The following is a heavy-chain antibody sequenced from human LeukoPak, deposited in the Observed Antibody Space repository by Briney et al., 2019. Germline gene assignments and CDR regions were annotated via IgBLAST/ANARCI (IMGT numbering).Heavy chain of an antibody. CDR3: ARTPRHNYKLAFDI. D-gene: IGHD1-1*01. CDR1: GGSFSGYY. CDR2: INHSGST. Sequence: SETLSLTCAVYGGSFSGYYWSWIRHPPGKGLELIGEINHSGSTNYNPSLKSRVTISVDTSKNQFSLKLSSVTAADTAVYYCARTPRHNYKLAFDIWGQGTMVTVSS. J-gene: IGHJ3*02. V-gene: IGHV4-34*01.